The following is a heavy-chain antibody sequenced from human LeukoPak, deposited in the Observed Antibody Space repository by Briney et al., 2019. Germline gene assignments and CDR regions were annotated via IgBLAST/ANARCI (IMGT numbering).Heavy chain of an antibody. J-gene: IGHJ5*02. Sequence: PGGSLRLSCAASGFTFSSYAMSWVRQAPGKGLEWVSAISGSGGSTYYADSVMGRFTISRDNSKNTLYLQMNSLRAEDTAIYYCAKVLQWPPNWFDPWGQGTLVTVSS. CDR2: ISGSGGST. CDR1: GFTFSSYA. D-gene: IGHD6-19*01. V-gene: IGHV3-23*01. CDR3: AKVLQWPPNWFDP.